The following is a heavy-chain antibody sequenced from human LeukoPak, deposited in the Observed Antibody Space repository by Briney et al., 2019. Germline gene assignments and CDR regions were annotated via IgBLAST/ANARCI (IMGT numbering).Heavy chain of an antibody. V-gene: IGHV1-69*13. Sequence: ASVKVSCKASGGTFSSYAISWVRQAPGQGLEWMGGIIPIFGTANYAQKFQGRVTITADESTSTAYMELSSLRSEDTAVYYCARGGYQLLPHGAGFDYWGQGTLVTVSS. CDR3: ARGGYQLLPHGAGFDY. D-gene: IGHD2-2*01. CDR1: GGTFSSYA. CDR2: IIPIFGTA. J-gene: IGHJ4*02.